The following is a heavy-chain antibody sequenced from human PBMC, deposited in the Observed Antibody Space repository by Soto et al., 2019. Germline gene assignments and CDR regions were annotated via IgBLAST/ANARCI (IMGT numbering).Heavy chain of an antibody. D-gene: IGHD6-13*01. V-gene: IGHV4-39*01. CDR3: ARLLSPRIAATGGVDY. CDR2: IYYSGNT. J-gene: IGHJ4*02. CDR1: GGSISSSSYF. Sequence: SETLSLTCNVSGGSISSSSYFRGWIRQPPRNGLEWTGHIYYSGNTYYNPSLKSRVTISVDTSKNQFSLKLTSVTAADTSIYYCARLLSPRIAATGGVDYWGQGTLVTV.